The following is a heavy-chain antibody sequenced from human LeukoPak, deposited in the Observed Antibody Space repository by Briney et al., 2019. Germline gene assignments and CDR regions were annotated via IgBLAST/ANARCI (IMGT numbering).Heavy chain of an antibody. Sequence: ASVKVSCKASGYTFTGYYMHWVRQAPGQGLEWMGWINPNNGGTNYAQNFQGRVSMTRDTSISSAYMGLSRLRSDDTAVYYCARSMDIVVVPAADSSGFDYWGQGTLVTVSS. D-gene: IGHD2-2*03. J-gene: IGHJ4*02. CDR2: INPNNGGT. CDR1: GYTFTGYY. V-gene: IGHV1-2*02. CDR3: ARSMDIVVVPAADSSGFDY.